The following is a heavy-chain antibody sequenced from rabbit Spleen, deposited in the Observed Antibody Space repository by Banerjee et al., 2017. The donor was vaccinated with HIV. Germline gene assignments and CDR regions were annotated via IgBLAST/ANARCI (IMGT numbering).Heavy chain of an antibody. CDR1: GFTLSSYY. Sequence: HLKESGGGLVQPGGSLKLSCTASGFTLSSYYMNWVRQAPGKGLEWIGYIDPVFGITYYANWVNGRFSISRENAQNPVFLQMTSLTAADTATYFCARDGAGGSYFALWGQGTLVTVS. J-gene: IGHJ4*01. CDR2: IDPVFGIT. V-gene: IGHV1S7*01. CDR3: ARDGAGGSYFAL. D-gene: IGHD8-1*01.